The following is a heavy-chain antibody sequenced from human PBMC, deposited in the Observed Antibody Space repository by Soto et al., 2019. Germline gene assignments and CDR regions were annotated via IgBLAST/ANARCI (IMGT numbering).Heavy chain of an antibody. J-gene: IGHJ4*02. CDR1: GSSISPFY. Sequence: SETLSLTCSVSGSSISPFYWSWIRQPPGKGLEWIGNMYYTGSTKYNPSLKSRVTLSLGTSRNQLSLKLTSVTAADTAVYYCTRVGGYYGDYPNIDYWGPGTLVTVSS. D-gene: IGHD4-17*01. V-gene: IGHV4-59*01. CDR2: MYYTGST. CDR3: TRVGGYYGDYPNIDY.